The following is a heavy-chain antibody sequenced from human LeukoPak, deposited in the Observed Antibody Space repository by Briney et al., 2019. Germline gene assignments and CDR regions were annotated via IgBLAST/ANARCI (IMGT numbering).Heavy chain of an antibody. CDR2: INLNGST. V-gene: IGHV4-34*01. D-gene: IGHD3-9*01. J-gene: IGHJ4*02. CDR1: GGSFNGYY. CDR3: ARGLRYYDILTGYYTYYFDY. Sequence: SETLSLTCAVYGGSFNGYYWSWIRQPPGKGLDWIGEINLNGSTNDNPSLKSRVTISVDTPKNQFSLKLRSVTAADTAVYYCARGLRYYDILTGYYTYYFDYWGQGTLVTVSS.